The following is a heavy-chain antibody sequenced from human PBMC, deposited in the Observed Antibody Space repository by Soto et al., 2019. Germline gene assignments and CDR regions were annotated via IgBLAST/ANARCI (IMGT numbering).Heavy chain of an antibody. CDR1: GFTFSTYA. D-gene: IGHD4-17*01. CDR3: AKDRYGDYGGIDY. Sequence: PGGSLRLSCAASGFTFSTYAMIWVRQAPGKGLEWVSVITGSGGSTYYADSVKGRFTISRDTSKNTLFLQMNSLRAEDTAVYYCAKDRYGDYGGIDYGGRGTMVTVSS. CDR2: ITGSGGST. J-gene: IGHJ4*02. V-gene: IGHV3-23*01.